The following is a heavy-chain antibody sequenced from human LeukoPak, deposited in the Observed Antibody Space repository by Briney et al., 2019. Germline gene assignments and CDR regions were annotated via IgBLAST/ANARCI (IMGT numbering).Heavy chain of an antibody. Sequence: SVKVSCKASGYTFTDYYMHWVRQAPGQGLEWMGWINPNSGGTNYAQKFQGRVTMTRDTSISTAYMELSRLRSDDTAVYYCAIRAGSSRWYYYGMDVWGQGTTVTVSS. CDR3: AIRAGSSRWYYYGMDV. J-gene: IGHJ6*02. CDR2: INPNSGGT. D-gene: IGHD6-13*01. CDR1: GYTFTDYY. V-gene: IGHV1-2*02.